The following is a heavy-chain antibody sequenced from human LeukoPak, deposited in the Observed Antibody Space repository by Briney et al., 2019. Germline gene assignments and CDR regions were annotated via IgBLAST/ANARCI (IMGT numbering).Heavy chain of an antibody. CDR2: INPNSGGT. D-gene: IGHD6-6*01. V-gene: IGHV1-2*06. CDR1: GYTFTSYY. CDR3: ARGLIEYSSSFSDY. J-gene: IGHJ4*02. Sequence: GASVKVSCKASGYTFTSYYMHWVRQAPGQGLEWMGRINPNSGGTNYAQKFQGRVTMTRDTSISTAYMELSRLRSDDTAVYYCARGLIEYSSSFSDYWGQGTLVTVSS.